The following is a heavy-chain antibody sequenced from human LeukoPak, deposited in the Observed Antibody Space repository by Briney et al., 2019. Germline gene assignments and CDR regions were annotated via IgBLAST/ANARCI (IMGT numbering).Heavy chain of an antibody. CDR2: IKSKTDGGTT. D-gene: IGHD3-22*01. CDR3: TTAPTTWESSVH. CDR1: GFTFSNAW. V-gene: IGHV3-15*01. J-gene: IGHJ4*02. Sequence: GGSLRLSCAAPGFTFSNAWMSWVRQAPGKGLEWVGRIKSKTDGGTTDYAAPVKGRFTISRYHSKNTLYLQTNSLTTEDTAVYSCTTAPTTWESSVHWGQGTLVTVSS.